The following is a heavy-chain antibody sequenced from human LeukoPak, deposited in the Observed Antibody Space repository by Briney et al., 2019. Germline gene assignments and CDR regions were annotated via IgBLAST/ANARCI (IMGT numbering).Heavy chain of an antibody. J-gene: IGHJ6*03. D-gene: IGHD1-14*01. CDR2: INQDGSEK. CDR3: ARETCTTCHTYSYNYYMDV. CDR1: GFTFSGYA. Sequence: GGSLRLSCAASGFTFSGYAMSWVRQAPGKGLEWVANINQDGSEKYYVDSVKGRFTISRDNAKNSLDLQMNSLRGEDTAVYYCARETCTTCHTYSYNYYMDVWGKGTTVTVSS. V-gene: IGHV3-7*01.